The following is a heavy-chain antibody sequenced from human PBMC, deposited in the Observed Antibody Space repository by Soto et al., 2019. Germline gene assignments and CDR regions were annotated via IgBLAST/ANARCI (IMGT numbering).Heavy chain of an antibody. D-gene: IGHD3-3*01. J-gene: IGHJ4*02. V-gene: IGHV3-9*01. CDR3: AKDHDEDFGYDLDYFNS. CDR1: GFNFDDFA. CDR2: ISWEGGSI. Sequence: SLKISCAGSGFNFDDFAMHWVRQAQGKGLEWVSGISWEGGSIGYADSVKGRFIISRDNAKNSLFLQMNSLTAEDTALYYCAKDHDEDFGYDLDYFNSWGQGTQVTVSS.